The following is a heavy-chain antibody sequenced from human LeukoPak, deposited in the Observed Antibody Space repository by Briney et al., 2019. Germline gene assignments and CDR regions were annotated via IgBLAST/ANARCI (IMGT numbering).Heavy chain of an antibody. CDR3: ARATRSKGRWLVLGEPYYFDY. J-gene: IGHJ4*02. CDR1: GYTFTSYG. D-gene: IGHD6-19*01. Sequence: ASVKVSCKASGYTFTSYGISWVRQAPGQGLEWMGWISAYNGNTNYAQKLQGRVTMTTDTSTSTAYMELRSLRSDDTAVYYCARATRSKGRWLVLGEPYYFDYWGQGTLVTVSS. CDR2: ISAYNGNT. V-gene: IGHV1-18*01.